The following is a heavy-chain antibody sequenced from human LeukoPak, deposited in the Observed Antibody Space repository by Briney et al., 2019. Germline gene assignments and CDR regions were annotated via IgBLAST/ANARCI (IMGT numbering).Heavy chain of an antibody. D-gene: IGHD3-10*01. J-gene: IGHJ5*02. CDR2: IFHTGST. Sequence: SQTLSLTCVVSGDSISSGAYSWSWIRQPPGKGLEWIGYIFHTGSTFYNPSLKSRVTISVNNSRNQFSLRLTSVTAADTAVYYCARELWFANAPGSWLDPWGQGALVTVSS. CDR3: ARELWFANAPGSWLDP. CDR1: GDSISSGAYS. V-gene: IGHV4-30-2*01.